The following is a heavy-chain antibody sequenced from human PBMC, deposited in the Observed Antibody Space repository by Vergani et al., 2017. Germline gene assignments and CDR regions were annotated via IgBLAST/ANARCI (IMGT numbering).Heavy chain of an antibody. CDR1: GGSVSSGSYY. D-gene: IGHD1-26*01. CDR3: ARGIKSGSYYFDY. Sequence: QVQLQESGPGLVKPSETLSLTCTVSGGSVSSGSYYWSWIRQPPGKGLEWIGYIYYSGSTNYKPSLKSRVTISVDTSKNQFSLKLSSVTAADTAVYYCARGIKSGSYYFDYWGQGTLVTVSS. J-gene: IGHJ4*02. CDR2: IYYSGST. V-gene: IGHV4-61*01.